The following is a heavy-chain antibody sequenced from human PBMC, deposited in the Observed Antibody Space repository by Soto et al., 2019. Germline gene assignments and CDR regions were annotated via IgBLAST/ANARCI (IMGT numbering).Heavy chain of an antibody. J-gene: IGHJ4*02. CDR1: GFTFSDYI. V-gene: IGHV3-21*01. Sequence: VGSLRLSCAASGFTFSDYIMNWVRQAPGKGLEWVSSIGSRSSYIYYADSLKGRFTVSRDNAKNSLYLQMNSLRAEDTAVYYCARALYRVGTRDYWGQGTLVTVSS. D-gene: IGHD3-16*01. CDR3: ARALYRVGTRDY. CDR2: IGSRSSYI.